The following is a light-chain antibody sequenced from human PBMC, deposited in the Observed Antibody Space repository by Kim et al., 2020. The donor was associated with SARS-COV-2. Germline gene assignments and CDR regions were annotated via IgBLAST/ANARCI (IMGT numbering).Light chain of an antibody. J-gene: IGLJ2*01. CDR3: NSRDSNNNVL. Sequence: SSELTQDPAVSVALGQTVRITCQGDSLRSYYATWYQQKPGQAPILVIYGKNNRPSGIPDRFSGSSSGNTASLTITRTQAGDAAGYYCNSRDSNNNVLFGG. CDR1: SLRSYY. CDR2: GKN. V-gene: IGLV3-19*01.